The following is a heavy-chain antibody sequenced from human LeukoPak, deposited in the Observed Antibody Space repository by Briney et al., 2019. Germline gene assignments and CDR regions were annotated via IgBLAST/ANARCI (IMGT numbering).Heavy chain of an antibody. CDR3: ARGLNYYGSGRQQLLLDY. CDR1: GFTFSSYW. V-gene: IGHV3-7*01. CDR2: IKQDGSEK. Sequence: PGGSLRLSCAASGFTFSSYWMSWVRQAPGKGLEWVANIKQDGSEKYYVDSVKGRFTISRDNAKNSLYLQMNSLRAEDTAAYYCARGLNYYGSGRQQLLLDYWGQGTLVTVSS. D-gene: IGHD3-10*01. J-gene: IGHJ4*02.